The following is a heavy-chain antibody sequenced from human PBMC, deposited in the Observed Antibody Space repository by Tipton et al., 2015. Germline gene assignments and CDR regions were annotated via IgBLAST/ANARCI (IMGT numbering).Heavy chain of an antibody. D-gene: IGHD5-24*01. CDR2: ISYSGST. CDR1: GGSVSTSNYY. J-gene: IGHJ6*02. Sequence: LSCTVSGGSVSTSNYYWGWIRQSPGKGLEWIGYISYSGSTHYNPSLKRRVTISLDTSKNQFSLTLNSVTAADTAVYYCARDLEHGMDVWGQGTTVTVSS. CDR3: ARDLEHGMDV. V-gene: IGHV4-61*01.